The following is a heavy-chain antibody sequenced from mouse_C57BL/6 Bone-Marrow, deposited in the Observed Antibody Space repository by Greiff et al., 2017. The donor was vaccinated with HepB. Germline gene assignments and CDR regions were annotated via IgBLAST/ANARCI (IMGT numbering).Heavy chain of an antibody. CDR3: TNRVLGPYAMDY. D-gene: IGHD4-1*01. Sequence: EVQLQQSGTVLARPGASVKMSCKTSGYTFTSYWMHWVKQRPGQGLEWIGAIYPGNSDTSYNQKFKGKAKLTAVISASTAYMELSSLTNEDSAVYYCTNRVLGPYAMDYWGQGTSVTVSS. V-gene: IGHV1-5*01. CDR1: GYTFTSYW. J-gene: IGHJ4*01. CDR2: IYPGNSDT.